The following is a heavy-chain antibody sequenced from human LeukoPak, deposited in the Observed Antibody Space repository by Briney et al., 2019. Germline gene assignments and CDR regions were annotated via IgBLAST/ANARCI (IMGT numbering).Heavy chain of an antibody. Sequence: SVKVSCKASGGIFSSYAISWVRQAPGQGLEWMGRIIPILGIANYAQKFQGRVTITADKSTSTAYMGLSSLRSEDTAVYYSARDLPPYYFDYWGQGTLVTVSS. CDR3: ARDLPPYYFDY. CDR1: GGIFSSYA. CDR2: IIPILGIA. V-gene: IGHV1-69*04. J-gene: IGHJ4*02.